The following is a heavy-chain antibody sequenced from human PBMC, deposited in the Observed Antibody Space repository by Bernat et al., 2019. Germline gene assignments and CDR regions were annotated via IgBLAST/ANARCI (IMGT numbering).Heavy chain of an antibody. J-gene: IGHJ2*01. D-gene: IGHD7-27*01. CDR1: GFTFSSYD. V-gene: IGHV3-13*04. Sequence: EVQLVESGGGLVQPGGSLRLSGAASGFTFSSYDMHWVSQATGKGLEWVSAIGTAGDTSSPASVTGRFTLSRENAKNSLYLQMHRLRAGATAVYYCARGAGDSWYFDLWGRGTLVTVSS. CDR3: ARGAGDSWYFDL. CDR2: IGTAGDT.